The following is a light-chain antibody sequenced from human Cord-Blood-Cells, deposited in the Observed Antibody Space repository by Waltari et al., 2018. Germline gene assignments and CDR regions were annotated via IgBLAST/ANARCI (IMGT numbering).Light chain of an antibody. J-gene: IGKJ4*01. CDR3: QQSYNTPPLT. CDR2: AAS. CDR1: QSISSY. V-gene: IGKV1-39*01. Sequence: DIQMTQSPSSLSASVGDRVTITCRASQSISSYLNWYQQKPGKAPKLLIYAASSLQSGVPSRFSGSGSGTDFTLTISSLQPDDFATYYCQQSYNTPPLTFGGGTKVEIK.